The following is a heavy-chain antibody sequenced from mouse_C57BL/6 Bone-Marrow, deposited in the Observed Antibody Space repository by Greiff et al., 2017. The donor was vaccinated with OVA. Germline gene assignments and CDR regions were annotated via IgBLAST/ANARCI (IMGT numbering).Heavy chain of an antibody. CDR1: GYTFTSYW. CDR3: ASGNYGSPAWFAY. J-gene: IGHJ3*01. CDR2: IDPSDSYT. V-gene: IGHV1-59*01. Sequence: QVQLQQPGAELVRPGTSVKLSCKASGYTFTSYWMHWVKQRPGQGLEWIGVIDPSDSYTNYNQKFKGKATLTVDTSSSTAYMQLSSLTSEDSAVYYCASGNYGSPAWFAYWGQGTLVTVSA. D-gene: IGHD1-1*01.